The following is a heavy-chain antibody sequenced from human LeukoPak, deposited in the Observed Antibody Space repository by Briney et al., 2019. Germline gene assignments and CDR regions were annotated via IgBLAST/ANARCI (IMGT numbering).Heavy chain of an antibody. CDR2: IWYDGSNK. J-gene: IGHJ5*02. Sequence: GRSLRLSCAASGFTFSVSAMHWVRRAPGKGLEWVAFIWYDGSNKYYADSVKGRFTISRDNSKNTLFLQMNSLRAEDTAVYYCARQEARNWFDPWGQGTLVTVSS. V-gene: IGHV3-33*01. CDR3: ARQEARNWFDP. CDR1: GFTFSVSA.